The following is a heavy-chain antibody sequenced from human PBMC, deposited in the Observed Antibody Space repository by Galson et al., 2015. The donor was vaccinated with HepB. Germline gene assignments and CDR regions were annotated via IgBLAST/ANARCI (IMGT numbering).Heavy chain of an antibody. V-gene: IGHV3-23*01. CDR1: GFTFSSYA. J-gene: IGHJ4*02. CDR3: AKGKRRDLNLLVFDY. CDR2: ISGSADST. Sequence: SLRLSCAASGFTFSSYAVSWVRQAPGKGLEWVSGISGSADSTYYADSMKGQITISRDNSKSTLYLQMHSLRAEDTAVYYCAKGKRRDLNLLVFDYWGQGNLVTVSS.